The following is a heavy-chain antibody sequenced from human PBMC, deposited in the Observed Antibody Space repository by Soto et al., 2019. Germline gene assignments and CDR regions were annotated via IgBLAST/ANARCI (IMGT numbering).Heavy chain of an antibody. D-gene: IGHD3-3*01. Sequence: WGSLRLSCTASGFIFSSYSMNWVRQAPGKGLEWVSYIGIGSSSIYYADSVKGRFTIYRDNAKNSLYLQMNSLRDEDTAMYYCASEYPSYDFWSDYSGTEVWGEGNTVNVSS. CDR1: GFIFSSYS. V-gene: IGHV3-48*02. J-gene: IGHJ6*04. CDR3: ASEYPSYDFWSDYSGTEV. CDR2: IGIGSSSI.